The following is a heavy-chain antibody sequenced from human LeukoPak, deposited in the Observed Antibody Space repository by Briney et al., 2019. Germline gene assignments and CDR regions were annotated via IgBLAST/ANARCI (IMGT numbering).Heavy chain of an antibody. Sequence: ASVNVSCKASGYTFTGYYMHWVRQAPGQGLEWMGWINPSGGTNYAQKFQGRVTMTRDTTISTAYMELSRLRSDDTAVYYCARDQRYCSGGSCYPGWFDPWGQGTLVTVSS. D-gene: IGHD2-15*01. CDR2: INPSGGT. CDR1: GYTFTGYY. J-gene: IGHJ5*02. V-gene: IGHV1-2*02. CDR3: ARDQRYCSGGSCYPGWFDP.